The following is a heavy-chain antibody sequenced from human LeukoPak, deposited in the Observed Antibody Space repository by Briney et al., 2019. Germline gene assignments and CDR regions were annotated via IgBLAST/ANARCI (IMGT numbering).Heavy chain of an antibody. CDR2: IYYSGST. CDR3: ARTTYDSSDY. J-gene: IGHJ4*02. D-gene: IGHD5-12*01. CDR1: GGSISSSSYY. Sequence: SETLSLTCTVSGGSISSSSYYWGWIRQPPGKGLEWIGSIYYSGSTYYNPSLKSRVTISVDTSKNQFSLKLNSVTAADTAVYYCARTTYDSSDYWGQGTLVTVPS. V-gene: IGHV4-39*01.